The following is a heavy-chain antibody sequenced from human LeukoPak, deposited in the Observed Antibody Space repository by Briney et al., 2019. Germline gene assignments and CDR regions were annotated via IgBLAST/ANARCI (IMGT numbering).Heavy chain of an antibody. Sequence: GGSLRLSCAASGFTFSDYSMNCVRQAPGKGLEWVSSISSSSTYIYYADSVKGRFTISRDNAKNSLYLQMNSLRAEDTAVYYCARVRQRLVAYGMDVWGQGTTVTVSS. D-gene: IGHD6-13*01. CDR2: ISSSSTYI. J-gene: IGHJ6*02. CDR3: ARVRQRLVAYGMDV. CDR1: GFTFSDYS. V-gene: IGHV3-21*01.